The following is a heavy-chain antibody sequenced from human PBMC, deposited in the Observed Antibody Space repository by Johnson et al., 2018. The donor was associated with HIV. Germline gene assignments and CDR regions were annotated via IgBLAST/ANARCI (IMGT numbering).Heavy chain of an antibody. D-gene: IGHD5-18*01. CDR1: GFTFSSYG. Sequence: QVLLVESGGGVVQPGGSLRLSCAASGFTFSSYGMHWVRQAPGKGLEWVTFIRYDGSNKYYADSVKGRFTISRDDSKNTLYLQMNSLKIEDTAVYYCTTGSRIQFWFNDAFDIWGQGTMVTVSS. CDR2: IRYDGSNK. J-gene: IGHJ3*02. CDR3: TTGSRIQFWFNDAFDI. V-gene: IGHV3-30*02.